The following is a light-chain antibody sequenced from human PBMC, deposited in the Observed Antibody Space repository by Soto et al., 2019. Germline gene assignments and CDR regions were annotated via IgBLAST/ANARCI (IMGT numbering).Light chain of an antibody. CDR1: QSVSSN. J-gene: IGKJ1*01. Sequence: EIVMTQSPATLSVSPGERATLPCRASQSVSSNLAWYQQKPGQAPRLLIYGASTRATGIQARFSGSGSGTEFTLTIRSLQSEDFAVYYCKQYNNWPRTFGQGTKVDIK. CDR3: KQYNNWPRT. V-gene: IGKV3-15*01. CDR2: GAS.